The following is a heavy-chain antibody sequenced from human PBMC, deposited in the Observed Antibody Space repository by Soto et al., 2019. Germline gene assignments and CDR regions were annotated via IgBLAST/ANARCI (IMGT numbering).Heavy chain of an antibody. CDR2: IYYTGST. D-gene: IGHD5-18*01. Sequence: PSETLSLTCTVSGGSVSSGSYYWSWLRQPPGKGLEWIGYIYYTGSTNYNPSLKNRVTISVDTSKNQFSLKLSSVTAADTAVYYCHSSGYSYGPSFDSWGQGTLVTVSS. CDR1: GGSVSSGSYY. CDR3: HSSGYSYGPSFDS. J-gene: IGHJ4*02. V-gene: IGHV4-61*01.